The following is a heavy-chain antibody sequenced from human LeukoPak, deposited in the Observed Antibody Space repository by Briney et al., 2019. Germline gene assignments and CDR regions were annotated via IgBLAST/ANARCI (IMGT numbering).Heavy chain of an antibody. Sequence: SETLSLTCTVSGGSISSYYWSWIRQPPGKGLEWIGFIYYTGSTNYNPSLKSRVTISVDTSNNQFSLKLSSLTAADTAVYYCAADSSGYYYYWGQGTLVTVSS. J-gene: IGHJ4*02. CDR3: AADSSGYYYY. D-gene: IGHD3-22*01. CDR2: IYYTGST. V-gene: IGHV4-59*12. CDR1: GGSISSYY.